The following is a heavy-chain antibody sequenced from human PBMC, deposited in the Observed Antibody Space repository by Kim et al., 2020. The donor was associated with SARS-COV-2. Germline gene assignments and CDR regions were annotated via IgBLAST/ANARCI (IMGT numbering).Heavy chain of an antibody. J-gene: IGHJ4*02. V-gene: IGHV3-30*18. CDR2: TSYDGSYK. D-gene: IGHD5-18*01. Sequence: GGSLRLSCAASGFTFSRFGMHWVRQAPGKGLEWVAVTSYDGSYKEYADSVKGRFTISRDNSKNTLYLQMNSLRTEDTAVYYCAKEVHVDTAMWGQGTLVNVSS. CDR1: GFTFSRFG. CDR3: AKEVHVDTAM.